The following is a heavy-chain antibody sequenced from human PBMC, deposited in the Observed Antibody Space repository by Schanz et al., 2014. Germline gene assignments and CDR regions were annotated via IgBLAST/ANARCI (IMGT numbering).Heavy chain of an antibody. D-gene: IGHD2-15*01. V-gene: IGHV3-23*04. J-gene: IGHJ4*02. CDR1: GFTFNSYA. CDR2: ISGSGGTT. Sequence: EGQLAESGGGLVQPGGSLRLSCAASGFTFNSYAMTWVRQAPGRGLEWVSGISGSGGTTHYADSVEGRFTISRVNSKNTLYLQMNTLRAEDTAVYYCARDRGYCSGGSCLTFDYWGQGTLVTVSS. CDR3: ARDRGYCSGGSCLTFDY.